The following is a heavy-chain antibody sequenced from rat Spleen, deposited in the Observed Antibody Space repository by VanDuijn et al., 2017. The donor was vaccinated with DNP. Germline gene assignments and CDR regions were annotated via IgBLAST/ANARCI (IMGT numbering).Heavy chain of an antibody. CDR1: GFNFTDYW. CDR3: ARGRLYPHYAMDA. Sequence: EVKLVESGGGLVQPGRSLKLSCAASGFNFTDYWMGWVRQAPGKGLEWIGEINKDSSTINYPPSLKDKFTISRDNDQNTLYLQMSKLGSEDTAMYYCARGRLYPHYAMDAWGQGTSVTVSS. D-gene: IGHD1-2*01. J-gene: IGHJ4*01. V-gene: IGHV4-2*01. CDR2: INKDSSTI.